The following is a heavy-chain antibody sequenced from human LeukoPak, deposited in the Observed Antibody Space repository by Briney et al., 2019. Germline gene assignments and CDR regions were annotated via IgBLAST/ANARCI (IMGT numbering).Heavy chain of an antibody. V-gene: IGHV1-58*01. Sequence: ASAKVSCKASGFTFTSSAVQWVRQARGQRLEWIGWIVVGSGDTNYAQKFQGRVTMTEDTSTDTAYMELSSLRSEDTAVYYCATQRLVGGYYFDYWGQGTLVTVSS. D-gene: IGHD6-19*01. CDR2: IVVGSGDT. CDR1: GFTFTSSA. CDR3: ATQRLVGGYYFDY. J-gene: IGHJ4*02.